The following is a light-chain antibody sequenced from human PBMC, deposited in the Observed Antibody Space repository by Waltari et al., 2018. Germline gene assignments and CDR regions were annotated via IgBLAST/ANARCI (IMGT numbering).Light chain of an antibody. CDR2: DAS. V-gene: IGKV3-11*01. CDR1: QSVSSY. CDR3: QQRSNWPLT. J-gene: IGKJ4*01. Sequence: EIVLTQSPATLSLSPGERATLSCRASQSVSSYLAWYQWKPGQAPRLLIYDASNSATGIPARFSASGSGTDFTLTISSLEPEDFAVYYCQQRSNWPLTFGGGTKVEIK.